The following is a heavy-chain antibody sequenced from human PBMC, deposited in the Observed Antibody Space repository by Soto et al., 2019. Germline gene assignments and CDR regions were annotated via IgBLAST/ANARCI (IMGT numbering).Heavy chain of an antibody. CDR1: GYTLTELS. CDR3: ATSRGRSRAADAFDI. D-gene: IGHD2-15*01. J-gene: IGHJ3*02. V-gene: IGHV1-24*01. CDR2: FDPEDGET. Sequence: GASVKVSCKVSGYTLTELSMHWVRQAPGKGLEWMGGFDPEDGETIYAQKFQGRVTMTEDTSTDTAYMELSSLRSEDTAVYYCATSRGRSRAADAFDIWGHGTMVTVSS.